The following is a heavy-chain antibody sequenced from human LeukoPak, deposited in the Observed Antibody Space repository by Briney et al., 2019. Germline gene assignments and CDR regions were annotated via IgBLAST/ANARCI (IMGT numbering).Heavy chain of an antibody. CDR3: ARPYGAAGLD. CDR2: IYYSGST. V-gene: IGHV4-39*01. J-gene: IGHJ4*02. Sequence: SETLSLTCTVSGGSISSSPYYWGWIRQPPGKGLEWIGTIYYSGSTYYNPSLKSRVTISVDTSKNQFSLKLSSVTAADTAVYYCARPYGAAGLDWGQGTLVTVSS. D-gene: IGHD4-17*01. CDR1: GGSISSSPYY.